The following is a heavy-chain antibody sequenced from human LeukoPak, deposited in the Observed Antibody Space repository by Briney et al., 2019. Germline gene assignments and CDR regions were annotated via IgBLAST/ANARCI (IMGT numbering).Heavy chain of an antibody. CDR2: SSSSGSST. V-gene: IGHV3-11*04. J-gene: IGHJ6*04. Sequence: PGGSLRLSCAASGFSFSDYYMNWIRQAPGKGLEWVSYSSSSGSSTYYADSVKGRFTTSRDNSKNTLDLQMNSLSVEDTAVYYCVGVETITMVRGASGDVWGKGTTVTVSS. CDR1: GFSFSDYY. D-gene: IGHD3-10*01. CDR3: VGVETITMVRGASGDV.